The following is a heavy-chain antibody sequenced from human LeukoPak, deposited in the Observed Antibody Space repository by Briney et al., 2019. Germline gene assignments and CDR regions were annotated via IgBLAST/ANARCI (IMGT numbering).Heavy chain of an antibody. CDR2: IYHSGST. J-gene: IGHJ5*02. CDR3: ARDGGTATIFGVVNNWFDP. D-gene: IGHD3-3*01. CDR1: GYSISSGYY. V-gene: IGHV4-38-2*02. Sequence: SETLSLTCTVSGYSISSGYYWGWIRQPPGKGLEWIGSIYHSGSTYYNPSLKSRVTISVDTSKNQFSLKLSSVTAADTAVYYCARDGGTATIFGVVNNWFDPWGQGTLVTASS.